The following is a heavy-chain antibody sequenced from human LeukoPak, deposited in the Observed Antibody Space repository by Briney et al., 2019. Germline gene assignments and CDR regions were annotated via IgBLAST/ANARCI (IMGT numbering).Heavy chain of an antibody. Sequence: SAALSPTCTVADYPISSGYYWGWIRQPPGKGLVWFGSINHSGSTYYNPSLRSRVTISVDTSKNQFSMKRTSVTAADTAVYYCAREGGLLDTSSYWYFDLWGRGTLVTVSS. CDR2: INHSGST. CDR3: AREGGLLDTSSYWYFDL. J-gene: IGHJ2*01. D-gene: IGHD3/OR15-3a*01. CDR1: DYPISSGYY. V-gene: IGHV4-38-2*02.